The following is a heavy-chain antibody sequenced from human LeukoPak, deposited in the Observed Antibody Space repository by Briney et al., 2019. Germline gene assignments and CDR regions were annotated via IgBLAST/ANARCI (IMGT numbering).Heavy chain of an antibody. CDR2: IWYDGNNK. CDR3: ARDRLYYDSSSGYYYYYYGMDV. V-gene: IGHV3-33*01. D-gene: IGHD3-22*01. Sequence: PGRSLRLSCAASGFTFSSYGMHWVRQAPGKGLEWVAVIWYDGNNKYYADSVKGRFTISRDNSKNTLYLQMNSLRAEDTAVYYCARDRLYYDSSSGYYYYYYGMDVWGQGTTVTVSS. CDR1: GFTFSSYG. J-gene: IGHJ6*02.